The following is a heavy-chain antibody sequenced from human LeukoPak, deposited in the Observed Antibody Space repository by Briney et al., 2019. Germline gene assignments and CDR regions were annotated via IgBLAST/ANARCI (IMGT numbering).Heavy chain of an antibody. CDR1: GYTFTSYY. CDR3: ATSDGVFGDY. Sequence: ASVKVSCKASGYTFTSYYMHWVRQAPGQGLEWMGIINPIGGSTSYAQRFQGRVTMTRDTSTSTVYMELSSLRSEDTAVYYCATSDGVFGDYWGQGTLVTVSS. CDR2: INPIGGST. V-gene: IGHV1-46*01. D-gene: IGHD3-10*01. J-gene: IGHJ4*02.